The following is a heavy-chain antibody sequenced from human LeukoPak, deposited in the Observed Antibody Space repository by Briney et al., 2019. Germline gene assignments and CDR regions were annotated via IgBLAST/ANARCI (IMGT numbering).Heavy chain of an antibody. D-gene: IGHD2-2*02. Sequence: GGSLRLSCAASGFTFSSYGMHWVRQAPGKGLEWVAFIRYDGSNKYYADSVKGRFTISRDNSKNTLYLQMNSLRAEDTAVYYCARDRYIVVVPAAISPYFDYWGQGTLVTVSS. V-gene: IGHV3-30*02. J-gene: IGHJ4*02. CDR1: GFTFSSYG. CDR3: ARDRYIVVVPAAISPYFDY. CDR2: IRYDGSNK.